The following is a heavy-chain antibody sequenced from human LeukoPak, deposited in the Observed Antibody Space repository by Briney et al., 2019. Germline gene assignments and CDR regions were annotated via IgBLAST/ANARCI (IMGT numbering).Heavy chain of an antibody. CDR3: AKSPPSTTNYFDY. CDR1: GFTFRSYA. D-gene: IGHD4-17*01. V-gene: IGHV3-23*01. J-gene: IGHJ4*02. Sequence: PGGSLRLFCAASGFTFRSYAMSWVRQAPGKGLEWVSAISGSGGSTYYADSVKGRFTISRDNSTNTLYLQMNSLRAEDTAVYYCAKSPPSTTNYFDYWGQGTLVTVSS. CDR2: ISGSGGST.